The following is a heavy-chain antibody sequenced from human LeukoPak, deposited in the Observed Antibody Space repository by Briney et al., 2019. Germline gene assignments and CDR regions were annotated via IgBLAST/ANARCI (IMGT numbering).Heavy chain of an antibody. D-gene: IGHD3-10*01. CDR3: ASLVRGDPYYFDY. Sequence: PSETLSLTCTVSGGSILSTIYYWAWIRQPPGKGLEWIGSIHYSGPTYYNPSLKSRVTISIDTSKSQFSLKLSSVTAADTAVYYCASLVRGDPYYFDYWGQGTLVTVSS. CDR2: IHYSGPT. V-gene: IGHV4-39*01. J-gene: IGHJ4*02. CDR1: GGSILSTIYY.